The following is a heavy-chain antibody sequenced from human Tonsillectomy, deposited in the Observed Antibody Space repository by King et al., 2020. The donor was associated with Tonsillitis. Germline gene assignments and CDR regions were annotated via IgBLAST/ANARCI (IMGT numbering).Heavy chain of an antibody. J-gene: IGHJ4*02. D-gene: IGHD3/OR15-3a*01. CDR2: ISYSGST. Sequence: QLQESGPGLVKPSQTLSLTYTVSGASISNGDYYWSWIRQHPGKGLEWIGYISYSGSTYYDPSLQSRVTMSVDTSKNQFSLKLSSVAAADSAVYYCASYAYTFWTSIGWGQGTLVTVSS. CDR3: ASYAYTFWTSIG. V-gene: IGHV4-31*03. CDR1: GASISNGDYY.